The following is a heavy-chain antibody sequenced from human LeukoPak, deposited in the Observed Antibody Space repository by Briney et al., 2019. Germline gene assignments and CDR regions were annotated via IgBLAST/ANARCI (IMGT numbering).Heavy chain of an antibody. V-gene: IGHV2-5*02. CDR1: GSSLRTSGVG. CDR2: IYWDDDK. Sequence: SGPTLVNPTPPLTLTCTFSGSSLRTSGVGVGWIRQPPANALEWLALIYWDDDKRYSPSPKSRLTITKDTSKNQVVLTITNMDPVDTATYYCAHSTWLVDYWGQGTLVTVSS. CDR3: AHSTWLVDY. D-gene: IGHD6-19*01. J-gene: IGHJ4*02.